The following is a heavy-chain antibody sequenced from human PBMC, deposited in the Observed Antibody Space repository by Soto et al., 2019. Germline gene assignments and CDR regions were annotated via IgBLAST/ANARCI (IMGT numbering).Heavy chain of an antibody. Sequence: SVKVSCKASGGTFSSYAISWVRQAPGQGLEWMGGIIPIFGTANYAQKFQGRVTITADESTSTAYMELSSLRSEDTAVYYCARGRSYYGSGSYYYASDIWGQGTMVTVSS. V-gene: IGHV1-69*13. J-gene: IGHJ3*02. CDR1: GGTFSSYA. D-gene: IGHD3-10*01. CDR3: ARGRSYYGSGSYYYASDI. CDR2: IIPIFGTA.